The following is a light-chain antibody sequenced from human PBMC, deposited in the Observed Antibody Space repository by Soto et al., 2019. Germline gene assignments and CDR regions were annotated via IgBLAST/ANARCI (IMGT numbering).Light chain of an antibody. CDR3: LQHNSYPRT. CDR2: SAS. Sequence: DIQMTQSPSALSASVGDRVTITCRASQGIRTDLGWYQQKPGKAPKRLIYSASSLQSGVPSRFSGSGSGTEFTLTISSLQPEDFATYYCLQHNSYPRTFGQGTKVDIK. V-gene: IGKV1-17*01. CDR1: QGIRTD. J-gene: IGKJ1*01.